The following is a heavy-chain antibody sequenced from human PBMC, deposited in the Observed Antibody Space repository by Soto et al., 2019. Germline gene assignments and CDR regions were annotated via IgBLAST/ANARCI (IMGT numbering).Heavy chain of an antibody. D-gene: IGHD1-1*01. CDR3: ANYPGGNDWYYYYDMDV. Sequence: SETLSLTCTVSGGSISSNTYYWAWIRQPPGKGLEWIGTMYYSGSTYSNPSLKSRVTLSVDTSKNQFSLKLSSVTAADTAVYYCANYPGGNDWYYYYDMDVWGQGTTVTSP. CDR1: GGSISSNTYY. V-gene: IGHV4-39*01. CDR2: MYYSGST. J-gene: IGHJ6*02.